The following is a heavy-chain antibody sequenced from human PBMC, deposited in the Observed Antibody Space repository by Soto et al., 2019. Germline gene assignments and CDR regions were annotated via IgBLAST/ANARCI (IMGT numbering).Heavy chain of an antibody. V-gene: IGHV4-59*02. CDR1: GVSVSDYY. Sequence: SESLSLTCNVSGVSVSDYYWSWVRQAPGKGLEWVGYIHYRGIINYNPSHNRRTTMTVDPTKNQYALNLRSVATAETADYCCARGPGDEYGYWGQGSLVTVSS. D-gene: IGHD4-17*01. J-gene: IGHJ4*02. CDR3: ARGPGDEYGY. CDR2: IHYRGII.